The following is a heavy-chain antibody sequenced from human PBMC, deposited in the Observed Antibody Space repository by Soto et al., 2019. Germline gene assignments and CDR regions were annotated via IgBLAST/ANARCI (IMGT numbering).Heavy chain of an antibody. CDR1: GGTFSSYT. Sequence: ASVKVSCKASGGTFSSYTISWVRQAPGQGLEWMGRIIPILGIANYAQKFQGRVTITADKSTSTAYMELSSLRSEDTAVYYCASHNCSSTSCYGRSYYYYMDVWGKGTTVTVSS. D-gene: IGHD2-2*01. CDR3: ASHNCSSTSCYGRSYYYYMDV. CDR2: IIPILGIA. J-gene: IGHJ6*03. V-gene: IGHV1-69*02.